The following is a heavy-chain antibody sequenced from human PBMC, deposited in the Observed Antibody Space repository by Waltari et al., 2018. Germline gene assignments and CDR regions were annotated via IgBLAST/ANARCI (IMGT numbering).Heavy chain of an antibody. CDR2: ISYDGRSK. CDR3: ANLHSGSFAFDI. V-gene: IGHV3-30*18. Sequence: QVRLVESGGGVVQPGRSLRLSCAASGFTFNNYGMHWVRQAPGRGLEWVAFISYDGRSKDYADSGKDRFTISRDNSKKMLYLQMSSLRAEDTAVYYCANLHSGSFAFDIWGLGTMVTVSS. J-gene: IGHJ3*02. CDR1: GFTFNNYG. D-gene: IGHD3-10*01.